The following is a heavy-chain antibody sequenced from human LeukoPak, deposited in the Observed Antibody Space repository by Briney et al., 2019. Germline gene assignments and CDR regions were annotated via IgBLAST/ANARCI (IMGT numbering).Heavy chain of an antibody. CDR2: ISGSSGST. J-gene: IGHJ4*02. Sequence: GGSLRVSCAASGFTFSSYAMSWVRQAPGKGLEWVSAISGSSGSTYYADSVKGRFTISRDNSKNTLYLQMNSLRAEDTAVYYCAKTGDDFWSGYLAQFDYWGQGTLVTVSS. D-gene: IGHD3-3*01. V-gene: IGHV3-23*01. CDR1: GFTFSSYA. CDR3: AKTGDDFWSGYLAQFDY.